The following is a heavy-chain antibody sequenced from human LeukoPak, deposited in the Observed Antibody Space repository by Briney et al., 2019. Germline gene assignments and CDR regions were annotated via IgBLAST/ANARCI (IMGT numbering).Heavy chain of an antibody. V-gene: IGHV4-39*01. D-gene: IGHD3-3*01. CDR3: ARLTLTGVAGRGWFDA. Sequence: PGGSLRLSCVLSGFTVSSSYMAWVRQAPGKGLEWIGTMPFDENVADNEIPSYNPSLKRRVIISAEKSKNQLSLKVNSVTAADTASYYCARLTLTGVAGRGWFDAWGQGTLVIVSS. CDR2: MPFDENVADNEIP. J-gene: IGHJ5*02. CDR1: GFTVSSSY.